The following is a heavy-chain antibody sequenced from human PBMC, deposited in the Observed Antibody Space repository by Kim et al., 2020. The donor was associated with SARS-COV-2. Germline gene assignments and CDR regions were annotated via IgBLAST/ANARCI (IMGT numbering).Heavy chain of an antibody. Sequence: GGSLRLSCAASGFTFSSYGMHWVRQAPGKGLEWVAVISYDGSNKYYADSVKGRFTISRDNSKNTLYLQMNSLRAEDTAVYYCAKDPEPVVVAAMFDYWGQGTLVTVSS. V-gene: IGHV3-30*18. CDR3: AKDPEPVVVAAMFDY. D-gene: IGHD2-15*01. J-gene: IGHJ4*02. CDR2: ISYDGSNK. CDR1: GFTFSSYG.